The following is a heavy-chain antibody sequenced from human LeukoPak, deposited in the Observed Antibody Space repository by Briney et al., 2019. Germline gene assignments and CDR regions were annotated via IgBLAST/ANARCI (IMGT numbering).Heavy chain of an antibody. J-gene: IGHJ5*02. CDR1: GGTFSSYA. Sequence: SVKVSCKASGGTFSSYAISWVRQAPGQGLEWMGRIIPILGIANYAQKFQGRVTITADKSTSTAYMELSSLRSEDTAVYYCAREGCGYSGNDCGWFDPWGQGTLVTVSS. D-gene: IGHD5-12*01. CDR3: AREGCGYSGNDCGWFDP. CDR2: IIPILGIA. V-gene: IGHV1-69*04.